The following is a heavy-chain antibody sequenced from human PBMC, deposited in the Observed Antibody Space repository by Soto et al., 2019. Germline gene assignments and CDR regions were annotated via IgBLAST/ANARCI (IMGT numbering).Heavy chain of an antibody. D-gene: IGHD5-12*01. J-gene: IGHJ3*02. CDR2: IDYSWCT. CDR3: ARGYSGYDRDAFDI. Sequence: TVSDDSRGSSHWSWIRQPPGKGLAWIGYIDYSWCTNSNPSPKSRVTLSVDTSKNQFSLKLSSVTAADTAVYYCARGYSGYDRDAFDIWGQGTMVT. CDR1: DDSRGSSH. V-gene: IGHV4-59*01.